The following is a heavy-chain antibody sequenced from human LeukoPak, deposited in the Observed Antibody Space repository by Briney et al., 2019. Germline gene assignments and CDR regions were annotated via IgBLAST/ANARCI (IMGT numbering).Heavy chain of an antibody. V-gene: IGHV3-74*01. D-gene: IGHD2-21*02. Sequence: GGSLRLSCAASGFTFSSYWMHWVRQAPGKGLAWVSRINSDGSSTSYADSVKGRFTISRDNAKSTLYLQMNSLRAEDAAVYYCARDTYCGGDCYRLFDYWGQGTLVTVSS. J-gene: IGHJ4*02. CDR3: ARDTYCGGDCYRLFDY. CDR2: INSDGSST. CDR1: GFTFSSYW.